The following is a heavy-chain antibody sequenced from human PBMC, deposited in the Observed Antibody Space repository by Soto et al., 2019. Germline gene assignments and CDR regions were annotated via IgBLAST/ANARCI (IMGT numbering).Heavy chain of an antibody. Sequence: QVQLVQSGAEVKKPGASVKVSCKASGYTFTGSGISWVRQAPGQGLEWMGWVSAYNGNTNYGQKLQGRVTMTTDASESTAYMQLRSLRSDDTAVYYGAREFYGSGRGWLDPWGQGTLVTVSS. CDR1: GYTFTGSG. J-gene: IGHJ5*02. V-gene: IGHV1-18*01. D-gene: IGHD3-10*01. CDR3: AREFYGSGRGWLDP. CDR2: VSAYNGNT.